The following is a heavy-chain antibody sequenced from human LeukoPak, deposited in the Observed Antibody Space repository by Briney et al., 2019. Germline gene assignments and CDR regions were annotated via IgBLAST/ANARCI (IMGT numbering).Heavy chain of an antibody. CDR3: ARAYYDYVWGSYHYFYYYYMDV. J-gene: IGHJ6*03. CDR2: ISSSGSTI. Sequence: PGGSLRLSCAASGFTSSSYEMNWVRQAPGKGLEWVSYISSSGSTIYYADSVKGRFTISRDNAKNSLYLQMNSLRAEDTAVYYCARAYYDYVWGSYHYFYYYYMDVWGKGTTVTISS. D-gene: IGHD3-16*02. CDR1: GFTSSSYE. V-gene: IGHV3-48*03.